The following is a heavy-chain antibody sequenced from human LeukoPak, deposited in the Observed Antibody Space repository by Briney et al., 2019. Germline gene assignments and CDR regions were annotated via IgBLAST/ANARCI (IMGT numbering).Heavy chain of an antibody. CDR1: GGSFSGYY. Sequence: PSETLSLTCAVYGGSFSGYYWSWIRQPPGKGLEWIGEINHSGSTNYNPSLKSRVTISVDTSKNQFSLKLSSVTAADTAVYYCAREVMYSSSWSRGGYMDVWDKGTTVTVSS. D-gene: IGHD6-13*01. CDR2: INHSGST. CDR3: AREVMYSSSWSRGGYMDV. J-gene: IGHJ6*03. V-gene: IGHV4-34*01.